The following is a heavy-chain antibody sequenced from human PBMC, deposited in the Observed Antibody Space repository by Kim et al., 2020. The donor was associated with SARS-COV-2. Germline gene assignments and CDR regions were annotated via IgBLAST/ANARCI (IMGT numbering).Heavy chain of an antibody. Sequence: GSTYYADSVKGRFTISRDNSKNTLYLQMNSLRAEDTAVYYCAKDASSMDVWGKGTTVTVSS. D-gene: IGHD3-16*01. V-gene: IGHV3-23*01. CDR2: GST. J-gene: IGHJ6*03. CDR3: AKDASSMDV.